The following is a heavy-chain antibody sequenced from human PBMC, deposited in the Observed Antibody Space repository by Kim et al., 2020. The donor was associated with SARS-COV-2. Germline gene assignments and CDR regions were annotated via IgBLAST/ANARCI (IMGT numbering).Heavy chain of an antibody. Sequence: GGSLRLSCAASGFTFSSYAMSWVRQAPGKGLEWVSTISGSGGGTYYVGSVKGRFTISRDNSKNTLYLQMNSLRAGDTAVYYCAKGKVYGSGSFPFAYWGQRTLVTVSS. V-gene: IGHV3-23*01. D-gene: IGHD3-10*01. CDR1: GFTFSSYA. J-gene: IGHJ4*02. CDR2: ISGSGGGT. CDR3: AKGKVYGSGSFPFAY.